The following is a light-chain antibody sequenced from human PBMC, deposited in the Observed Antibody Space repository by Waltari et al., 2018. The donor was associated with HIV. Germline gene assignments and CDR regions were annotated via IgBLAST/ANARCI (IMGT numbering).Light chain of an antibody. CDR2: SAS. CDR1: EYIRTF. V-gene: IGKV1-27*01. Sequence: DIQMTQSPSSLSASVGDRVTITCRASEYIRTFLAWYQQKSGKVPKLLIYSASTLQSGVTSRFSGGGSGTDFSLTINNLQTEDAGTYYCQKYNSAPRTFGRGTIVEI. CDR3: QKYNSAPRT. J-gene: IGKJ2*01.